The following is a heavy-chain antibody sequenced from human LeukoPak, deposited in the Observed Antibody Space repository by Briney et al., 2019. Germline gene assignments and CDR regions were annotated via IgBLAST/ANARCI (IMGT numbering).Heavy chain of an antibody. D-gene: IGHD2/OR15-2a*01. CDR1: GGSISSYY. V-gene: IGHV4-59*01. J-gene: IGHJ6*02. CDR3: AKEIRPTWRYYGMDV. Sequence: SETLSLTCTVSGGSISSYYWSWIRQPPGKGLEWIGYIYYSGSTNYNPSLKSRVTISVDTSKNQFSLKLSSVTAEDTAVYYCAKEIRPTWRYYGMDVWGQGTTVTVSS. CDR2: IYYSGST.